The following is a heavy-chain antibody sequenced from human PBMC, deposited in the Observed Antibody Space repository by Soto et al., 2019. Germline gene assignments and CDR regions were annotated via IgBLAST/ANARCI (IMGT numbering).Heavy chain of an antibody. V-gene: IGHV1-2*04. CDR2: INPNSGGT. CDR3: ARELGHCTTTNCYTAGLDY. CDR1: GSTFTGYH. J-gene: IGHJ4*02. D-gene: IGHD2-2*02. Sequence: GASVKASCKTPGSTFTGYHMNWVRLAPGQGLEWMGWINPNSGGTNYAQKFQCWVTLTRDTSISTAYMELSRLRSDDTAVYYCARELGHCTTTNCYTAGLDYWGQGTLVTVSS.